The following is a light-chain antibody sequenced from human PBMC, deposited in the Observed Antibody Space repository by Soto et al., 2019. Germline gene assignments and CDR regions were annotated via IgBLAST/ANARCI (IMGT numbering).Light chain of an antibody. CDR3: QQLNSYPIT. CDR2: DAS. CDR1: QDISSA. J-gene: IGKJ5*01. V-gene: IGKV1-13*02. Sequence: AIQLTQSPSSLSASLEDRVTITCRASQDISSALAWYQQSPGKAPKLLIYDASRLQSGVPSRFSGSGSGTDFTLTISSLQPEDFATYFCQQLNSYPITFGQGTRLEI.